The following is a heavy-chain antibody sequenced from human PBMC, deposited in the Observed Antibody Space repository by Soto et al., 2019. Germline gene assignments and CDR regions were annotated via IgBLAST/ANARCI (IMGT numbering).Heavy chain of an antibody. Sequence: ASVKVSCKASGYRFTSYYMHWVRQAPGQGLEWMGIINPSGGSTSYAQKFQGRVTMTRDTSTSTVYMELSSLRSEDTAVYYCAIPWVDTAMVFAFDIWGQGTMVTVSS. V-gene: IGHV1-46*01. CDR2: INPSGGST. CDR1: GYRFTSYY. CDR3: AIPWVDTAMVFAFDI. D-gene: IGHD5-18*01. J-gene: IGHJ3*02.